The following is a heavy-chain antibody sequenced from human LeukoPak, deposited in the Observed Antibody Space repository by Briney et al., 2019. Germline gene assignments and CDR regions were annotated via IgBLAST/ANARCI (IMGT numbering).Heavy chain of an antibody. D-gene: IGHD1-1*01. CDR3: ARDRGTWNDDGFDY. CDR2: IYYSGST. Sequence: SETLSLTCTVSGGSINSYYWTWIRQPPGKGLEWIGYIYYSGSTNYNPSLKSRLTISVDTAKNQFSLKLSSVTAADTAVYYCARDRGTWNDDGFDYWGQGTLVTVSS. V-gene: IGHV4-59*12. CDR1: GGSINSYY. J-gene: IGHJ4*02.